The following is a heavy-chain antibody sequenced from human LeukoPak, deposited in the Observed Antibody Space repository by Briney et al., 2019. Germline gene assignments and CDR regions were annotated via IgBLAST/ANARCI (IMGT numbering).Heavy chain of an antibody. CDR2: IYSGGNT. J-gene: IGHJ4*02. Sequence: GGSLRLSCVASGFDFSSYAMTWVRQAPGRGLEWVSVIYSGGNTYYADSVKGRFTISRDNSKNTLYLQMNSLRAEDTAVYYCARVTYYYGSGSLDYWGQGTLVTVSS. CDR3: ARVTYYYGSGSLDY. D-gene: IGHD3-10*01. V-gene: IGHV3-66*01. CDR1: GFDFSSYA.